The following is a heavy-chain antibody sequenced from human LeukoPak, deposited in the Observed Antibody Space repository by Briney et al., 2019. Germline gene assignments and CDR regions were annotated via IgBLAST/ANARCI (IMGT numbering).Heavy chain of an antibody. Sequence: ASVKVSCKASGYAFTGYYMHWVRQAPGQGLEWMGRINPNSGGTNYAQKFQGRATMTRDTSISTAYMELSRLRSDDTAVYYCARDKTIIRNSYALTWGQGTLVTVSS. CDR1: GYAFTGYY. J-gene: IGHJ4*02. CDR2: INPNSGGT. CDR3: ARDKTIIRNSYALT. V-gene: IGHV1-2*06. D-gene: IGHD5-18*01.